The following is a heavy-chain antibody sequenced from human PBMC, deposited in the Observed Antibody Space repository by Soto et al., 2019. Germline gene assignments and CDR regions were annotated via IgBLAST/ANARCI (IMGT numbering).Heavy chain of an antibody. D-gene: IGHD1-26*01. J-gene: IGHJ4*02. Sequence: EVQLVESGGGLVQPGGSLRLSCAASGFTVSSNSMSWVRQAPGRGLEWVSVIYSGGSTYYSDSVKGRFTISRDNSKNTLYLQMSSPRAEDTAVYYCARDPGRSYGPDWGQGTLVTVSS. CDR2: IYSGGST. CDR1: GFTVSSNS. V-gene: IGHV3-66*01. CDR3: ARDPGRSYGPD.